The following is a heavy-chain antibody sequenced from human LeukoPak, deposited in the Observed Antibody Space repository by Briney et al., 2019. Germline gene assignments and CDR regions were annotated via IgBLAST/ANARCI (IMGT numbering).Heavy chain of an antibody. Sequence: SVEVSCKASGGTFSSYAISWVRQAPGQGLEWVGGIIPIFGTANYAQKFQGRVTITADESTSTAYMELSSLRSEDAAVYYCARSSPYSSAFDYWGQGTLVTVSS. V-gene: IGHV1-69*01. CDR3: ARSSPYSSAFDY. D-gene: IGHD6-25*01. CDR1: GGTFSSYA. CDR2: IIPIFGTA. J-gene: IGHJ4*02.